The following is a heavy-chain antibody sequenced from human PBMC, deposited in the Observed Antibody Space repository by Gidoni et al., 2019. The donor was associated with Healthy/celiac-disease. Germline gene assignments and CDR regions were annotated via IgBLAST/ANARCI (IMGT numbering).Heavy chain of an antibody. J-gene: IGHJ4*02. CDR1: GFTVSSNY. D-gene: IGHD5-12*01. Sequence: EVQLVETGGGLIQPGGSLRLSCAASGFTVSSNYMRWVRHVPGKGLEWVSVIYSGGSTYYADSVKGRFTISRDNSKNTLYLQMNSLRAEDTAVYYCARDRGAWSFYFDYWGQGTLVTVSS. CDR3: ARDRGAWSFYFDY. CDR2: IYSGGST. V-gene: IGHV3-53*02.